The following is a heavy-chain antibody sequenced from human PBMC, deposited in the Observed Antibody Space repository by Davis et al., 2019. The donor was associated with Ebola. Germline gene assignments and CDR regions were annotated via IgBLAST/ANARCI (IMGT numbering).Heavy chain of an antibody. Sequence: ESLKISCAASGFTFSSYAMSWVRQPPDKGLEWIAEIDHSGTTNYNSSLKSRITIAVDTSKKQFSLRLISVTAADTAVYYCATWRFSYATGLFDWFDPWGPGTLVTVSS. CDR2: IDHSGTT. CDR1: GFTFSSYA. V-gene: IGHV4-34*08. CDR3: ATWRFSYATGLFDWFDP. J-gene: IGHJ5*02. D-gene: IGHD5-18*01.